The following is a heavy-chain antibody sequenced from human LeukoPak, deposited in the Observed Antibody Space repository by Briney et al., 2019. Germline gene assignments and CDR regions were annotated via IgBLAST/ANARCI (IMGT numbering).Heavy chain of an antibody. CDR1: GGFISSHY. CDR3: ARVGGGQQPVASPLYYFDY. J-gene: IGHJ4*02. V-gene: IGHV4-59*11. D-gene: IGHD6-13*01. CDR2: IYYSGST. Sequence: PSETLSLTCTVSGGFISSHYWSWVRQPPGKGLEWIGYIYYSGSTKYNPSLKSRVTISVDTSKNQFSLKLSSVTAADTAVYYCARVGGGQQPVASPLYYFDYWGQGTLVTVSS.